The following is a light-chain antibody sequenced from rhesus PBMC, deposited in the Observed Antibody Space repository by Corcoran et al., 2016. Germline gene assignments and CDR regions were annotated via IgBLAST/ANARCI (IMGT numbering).Light chain of an antibody. V-gene: IGKV3S9*01. CDR3: QETSNSWT. CDR1: QSVNSY. J-gene: IGKJ1*01. CDR2: GAS. Sequence: EIVMTQSPATLSLSPGERATLSCRASQSVNSYVAWYQQKPEQPPRLLIYGASNRATGIPDRFSGRGSESDFTLTISSLEPEDFAVYYCQETSNSWTFGQGTKVEIK.